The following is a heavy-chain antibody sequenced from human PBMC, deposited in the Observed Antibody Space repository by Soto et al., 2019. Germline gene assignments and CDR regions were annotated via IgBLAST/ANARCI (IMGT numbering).Heavy chain of an antibody. D-gene: IGHD6-19*01. CDR2: ISSSSSYI. Sequence: LILSCEDSGFTFSSYSMNWFRQAPVKGLEWVSSISSSSSYIYYADSVKGRFTISRDNAKNSLYLQMNSLRAEDTAVYYCARDSSPIAVDTYWFDPWGQGTLVTVSS. CDR3: ARDSSPIAVDTYWFDP. CDR1: GFTFSSYS. V-gene: IGHV3-21*01. J-gene: IGHJ5*02.